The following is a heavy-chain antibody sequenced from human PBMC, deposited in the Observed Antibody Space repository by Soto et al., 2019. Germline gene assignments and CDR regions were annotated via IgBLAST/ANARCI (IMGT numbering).Heavy chain of an antibody. Sequence: SETLSLTCTVSGGSISSYYWSWIRQPPGKGLEWIGYIYYSGSTNYNPSLKSRVTISVDTSKNQFSLKLSSVTAADTAVYYCARDRGSSSFSYYYYYMDVWGKGTTVTVSS. D-gene: IGHD6-6*01. V-gene: IGHV4-59*01. CDR2: IYYSGST. J-gene: IGHJ6*03. CDR3: ARDRGSSSFSYYYYYMDV. CDR1: GGSISSYY.